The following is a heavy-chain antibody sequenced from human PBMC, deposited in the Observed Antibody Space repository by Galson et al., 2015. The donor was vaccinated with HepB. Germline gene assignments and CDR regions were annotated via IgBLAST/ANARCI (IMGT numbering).Heavy chain of an antibody. D-gene: IGHD1-26*01. J-gene: IGHJ4*02. CDR3: ARDGVYSGSYPYYFDN. CDR2: IRTVSSYT. CDR1: GFTFNDYY. V-gene: IGHV3-11*06. Sequence: SLRLSCAASGFTFNDYYMNWIRQAPGMGLEWISYIRTVSSYTDYADSVKGRFTISRDNAKNSLYLQMSSLRAEDTAVYYCARDGVYSGSYPYYFDNWGQGTLVTVSS.